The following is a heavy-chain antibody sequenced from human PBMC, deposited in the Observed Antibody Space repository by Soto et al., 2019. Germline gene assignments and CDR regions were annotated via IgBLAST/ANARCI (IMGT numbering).Heavy chain of an antibody. Sequence: QVQLVQSGAEVKKPGASVKVSCKASGYTFTSYDINWVRQATGQGLEWMGWMNPNSGNTGYAQKFQGRVTMTRNTSIRTAYMELSSLRSEDTAVYYCARVKQVGYFDWLSPGFGDWGQGTLVTVSS. CDR3: ARVKQVGYFDWLSPGFGD. J-gene: IGHJ4*02. D-gene: IGHD3-9*01. CDR1: GYTFTSYD. CDR2: MNPNSGNT. V-gene: IGHV1-8*01.